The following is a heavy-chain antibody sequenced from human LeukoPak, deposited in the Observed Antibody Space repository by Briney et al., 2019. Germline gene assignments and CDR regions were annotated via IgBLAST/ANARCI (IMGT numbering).Heavy chain of an antibody. J-gene: IGHJ4*02. CDR2: ISWDGGST. D-gene: IGHD6-13*01. CDR3: AKDMGIAAAGTYLDY. CDR1: GFTFYDYT. V-gene: IGHV3-43*01. Sequence: GGSLRLSCAASGFTFYDYTMHWVRHAPGKGLEWVSLISWDGGSTYYADSVKGRFTISRDNSKNSLYLQMSSLRTEDTALYYCAKDMGIAAAGTYLDYWGQGTLVTVSS.